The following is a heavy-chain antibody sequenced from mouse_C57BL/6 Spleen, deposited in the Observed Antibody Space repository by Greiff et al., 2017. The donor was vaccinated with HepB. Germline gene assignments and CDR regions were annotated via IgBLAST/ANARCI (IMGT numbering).Heavy chain of an antibody. J-gene: IGHJ2*01. CDR2: ISNLAYSI. CDR3: AILGDGYLDY. Sequence: EVKLVESGGGLVQPGGSLKLSCAASGFTFSDYGMAWVRPAPRKGLEWVAFISNLAYSIYYADTVTGRFTISRENAKNTLYLEMSSLRSEETAMYYCAILGDGYLDYWGQGTTLTVSS. CDR1: GFTFSDYG. V-gene: IGHV5-15*01. D-gene: IGHD2-3*01.